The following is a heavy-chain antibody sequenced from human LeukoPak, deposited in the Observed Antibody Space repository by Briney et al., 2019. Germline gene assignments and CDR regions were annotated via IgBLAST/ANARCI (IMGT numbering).Heavy chain of an antibody. CDR3: SRENGAFSPFGY. CDR1: GGSISNTNW. V-gene: IGHV4-4*02. CDR2: ISLTGLT. D-gene: IGHD2-8*01. J-gene: IGHJ4*02. Sequence: PSGTLSLTCGVSGGSISNTNWWSWVRQPPGQGLEWIGEISLTGLTHYNPSLESRVTVSLDKSKNQLSLNLTSVTAADTAVYFCSRENGAFSPFGYWGQGTLVTVSS.